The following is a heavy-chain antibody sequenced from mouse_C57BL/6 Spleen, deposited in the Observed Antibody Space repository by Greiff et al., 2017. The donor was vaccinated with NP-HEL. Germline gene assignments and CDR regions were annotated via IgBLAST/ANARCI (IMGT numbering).Heavy chain of an antibody. Sequence: EVQGVESGGDLVKPGGSLKLSCAASGFTFSSYGMSWVRQTPDKRLEWVATISSGGSYTYYPDSVKGRFTISRDNAKNTLYLQMSSLKSEDTAMYYCARPGVSYYFDYWGQGTTLTVSS. CDR2: ISSGGSYT. D-gene: IGHD3-1*01. CDR3: ARPGVSYYFDY. V-gene: IGHV5-6*01. CDR1: GFTFSSYG. J-gene: IGHJ2*01.